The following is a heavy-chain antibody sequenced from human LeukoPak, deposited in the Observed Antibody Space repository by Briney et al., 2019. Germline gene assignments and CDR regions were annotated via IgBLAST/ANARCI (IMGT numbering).Heavy chain of an antibody. CDR1: GFTFDDYG. CDR3: AKGNGPYYYDSSGYYAYFDY. CDR2: INWNGGST. J-gene: IGHJ4*02. Sequence: GGSLRLSCAASGFTFDDYGMSWVRQAPGKGLEWVSGINWNGGSTGYADSVKGRFTISRDNAKNSLYLQMNSLRAEDMALYYCAKGNGPYYYDSSGYYAYFDYWGQGTLVTVSS. V-gene: IGHV3-20*04. D-gene: IGHD3-22*01.